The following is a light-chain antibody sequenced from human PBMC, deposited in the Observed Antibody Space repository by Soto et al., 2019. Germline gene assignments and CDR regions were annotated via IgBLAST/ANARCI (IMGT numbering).Light chain of an antibody. Sequence: SYELTQPPSVSVSPGQTASISCSGDKLGDNYASWYQQKSGQLPALVIYEDFKRPPGIPERFSGSNSGNTATLTISGTQTIDEADYYCQVWDSTTANVIFGGGTQLTVL. CDR2: EDF. J-gene: IGLJ2*01. CDR1: KLGDNY. CDR3: QVWDSTTANVI. V-gene: IGLV3-1*01.